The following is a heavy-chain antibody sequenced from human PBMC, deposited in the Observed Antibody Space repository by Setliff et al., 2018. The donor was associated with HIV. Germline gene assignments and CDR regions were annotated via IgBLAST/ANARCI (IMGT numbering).Heavy chain of an antibody. V-gene: IGHV5-51*01. CDR2: IDPGDSDT. CDR3: ARTSGARTTDY. CDR1: GYSFTNYW. D-gene: IGHD1-1*01. Sequence: GESLKISCKGSGYSFTNYWIGWVRQMPGKGLEWMGIIDPGDSDTRYSPSFQGHVTISVDKSISTVYLQWSNLKASDSAMYYCARTSGARTTDYWGQGTLVTVSS. J-gene: IGHJ4*02.